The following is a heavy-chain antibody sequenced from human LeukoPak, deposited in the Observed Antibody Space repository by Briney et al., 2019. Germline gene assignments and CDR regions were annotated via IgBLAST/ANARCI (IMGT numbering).Heavy chain of an antibody. J-gene: IGHJ5*02. CDR2: ISAYNGNT. CDR1: EYTFTGHY. Sequence: ASVKISCKASEYTFTGHYLHWVRQAPGQGLEWMGWISAYNGNTNYAQKLQGRVTMTTDTSTSTAYMELRSLRSDDTAVYYCARVYYDILTGYHDNWFDPWGQGTLVTVSS. V-gene: IGHV1-18*04. D-gene: IGHD3-9*01. CDR3: ARVYYDILTGYHDNWFDP.